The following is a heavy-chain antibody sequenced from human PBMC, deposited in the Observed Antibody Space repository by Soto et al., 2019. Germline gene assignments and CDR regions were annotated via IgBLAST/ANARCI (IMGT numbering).Heavy chain of an antibody. Sequence: SLTISCAASGFTFSSHAMHLIRQAPGKGLEWVAVIWYDGSKKYYADSVKGRFTVARDDSKNTLYLQMNSLRVEDTAVYYCARDPGYSGYDFDYWGQGTLVTVSS. J-gene: IGHJ4*02. V-gene: IGHV3-33*01. CDR2: IWYDGSKK. D-gene: IGHD5-12*01. CDR3: ARDPGYSGYDFDY. CDR1: GFTFSSHA.